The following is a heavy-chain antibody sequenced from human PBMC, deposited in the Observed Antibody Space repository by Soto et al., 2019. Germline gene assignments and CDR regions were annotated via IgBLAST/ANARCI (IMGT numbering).Heavy chain of an antibody. V-gene: IGHV1-18*01. CDR1: GYTFTSYG. J-gene: IGHJ4*02. D-gene: IGHD3-22*01. CDR3: ARAVVTSYGIFDY. Sequence: QVQLVQSGAEVKKPGASVKVSCKTSGYTFTSYGISWVRQAPGQGLEWIGWITYNGDTNYPQKLQGRVTMTADTSTSTAYMDLRSLRSDDTAVYYCARAVVTSYGIFDYWGQGTLVTVSS. CDR2: ITYNGDT.